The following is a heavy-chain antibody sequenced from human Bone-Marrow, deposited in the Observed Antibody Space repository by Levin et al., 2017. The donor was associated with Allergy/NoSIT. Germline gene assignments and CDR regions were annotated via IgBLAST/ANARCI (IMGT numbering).Heavy chain of an antibody. D-gene: IGHD3-10*01. CDR3: ARHGGTFYFGSGSSYKWFDP. V-gene: IGHV4-39*01. CDR2: ISYTGHT. CDR1: CDSFSSTNFY. Sequence: SQTLSLTCSVSCDSFSSTNFYWAWIRQSPGKGLEWIGSISYTGHTYYNPSLQSRVTMSVDKPKNQFSLRLRSVTATDTAVYYCARHGGTFYFGSGSSYKWFDPWGQGTLVPVSS. J-gene: IGHJ5*02.